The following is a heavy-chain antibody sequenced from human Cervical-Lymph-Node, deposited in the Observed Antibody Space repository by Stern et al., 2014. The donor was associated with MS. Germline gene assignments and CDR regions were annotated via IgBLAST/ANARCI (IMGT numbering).Heavy chain of an antibody. CDR1: GFTFSDYY. D-gene: IGHD3-16*01. CDR3: ASRAYYDYVWGTY. V-gene: IGHV3-11*01. Sequence: VQLVESGGGLVKPGGSLRLSCAASGFTFSDYYMSWIRQAPGKGLEWVSYISSSGSNIYYADSVKGRFTISRDNAKNSLYLQMHSLRAEDTAVYYCASRAYYDYVWGTYWGQGTLVTVSS. J-gene: IGHJ4*02. CDR2: ISSSGSNI.